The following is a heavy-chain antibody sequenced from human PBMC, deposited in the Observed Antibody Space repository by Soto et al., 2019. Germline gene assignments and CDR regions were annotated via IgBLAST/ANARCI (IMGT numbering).Heavy chain of an antibody. CDR3: AKEIVDVVVKGAFDI. CDR1: GVTFHDYA. CDR2: ISWNSGMI. Sequence: EVQLVESGGGLVQPGRSLRLSFAASGVTFHDYAMHWVLHAPGKGLEWVSGISWNSGMICYADSVEVRFTISRDNAKNSLYLQMNSLRAEDTALYHCAKEIVDVVVKGAFDIWGQGTMVTVSS. V-gene: IGHV3-9*01. J-gene: IGHJ3*02. D-gene: IGHD2-15*01.